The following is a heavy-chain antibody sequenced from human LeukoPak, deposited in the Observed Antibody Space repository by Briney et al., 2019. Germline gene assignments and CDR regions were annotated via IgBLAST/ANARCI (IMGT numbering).Heavy chain of an antibody. Sequence: SVKVSCKASGYPFSAHFLNWVRQAPGQGLEWMGGIIPIFGTANYAQKFQGRVTITADESTSTAYMELSSLRSEDTAVYYCARDRPSSWYYSFDYWGQGTLVTVSS. J-gene: IGHJ4*02. CDR1: GYPFSAHF. CDR2: IIPIFGTA. CDR3: ARDRPSSWYYSFDY. V-gene: IGHV1-69*13. D-gene: IGHD6-13*01.